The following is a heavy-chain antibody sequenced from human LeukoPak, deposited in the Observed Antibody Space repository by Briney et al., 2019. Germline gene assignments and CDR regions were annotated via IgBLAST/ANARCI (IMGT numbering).Heavy chain of an antibody. CDR1: GYTFTSYA. V-gene: IGHV1-3*01. J-gene: IGHJ5*01. D-gene: IGHD2-2*01. CDR2: INAGNGNT. Sequence: ASVKVSCKASGYTFTSYAMHWVRQAPGQRLEWMGWINAGNGNTKYSQKFQGRVIITRDTSASTAYMELSSLRSEDTAVYYCARILLRYCSITSCSFGFWGQGTLVTVSS. CDR3: ARILLRYCSITSCSFGF.